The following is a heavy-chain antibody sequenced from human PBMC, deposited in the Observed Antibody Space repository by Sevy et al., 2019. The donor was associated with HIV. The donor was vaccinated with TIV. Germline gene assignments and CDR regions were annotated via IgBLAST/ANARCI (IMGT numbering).Heavy chain of an antibody. CDR2: ISYDGSNK. CDR1: GFTFSSYG. V-gene: IGHV3-30*18. Sequence: GGSLRLSCAASGFTFSSYGMHWVRQAPGKGLEWVAVISYDGSNKYYADSVKGRVTISRDNSKNTLYLQMNSLRAEETAVYYCAKEKRKGSSSWYFGWFDPWGQGTLVTVSS. D-gene: IGHD6-13*01. J-gene: IGHJ5*02. CDR3: AKEKRKGSSSWYFGWFDP.